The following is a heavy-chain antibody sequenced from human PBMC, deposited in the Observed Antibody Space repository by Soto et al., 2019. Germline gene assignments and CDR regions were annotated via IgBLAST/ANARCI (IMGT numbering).Heavy chain of an antibody. V-gene: IGHV4-34*01. CDR1: GGSFSGYY. D-gene: IGHD6-13*01. Sequence: SETLSLTCAVYGGSFSGYYWSWIRQPPGKGLEWIGEINHSGSTNYNPSLKSRVTISVDTSKNQFSLKLSSVTAADTAVYYCARGEQQLVKPLDYWGQGTLVTVSS. J-gene: IGHJ4*02. CDR2: INHSGST. CDR3: ARGEQQLVKPLDY.